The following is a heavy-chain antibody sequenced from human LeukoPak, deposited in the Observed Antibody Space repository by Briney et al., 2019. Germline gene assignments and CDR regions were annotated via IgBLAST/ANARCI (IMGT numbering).Heavy chain of an antibody. CDR3: AKGTGINHFHWFDP. D-gene: IGHD3/OR15-3a*01. CDR2: MRNKPNKYAT. J-gene: IGHJ5*02. Sequence: GGSLKLSCAASGFTFSGSGFHWVRQASGKGLEWVGHMRNKPNKYATAYTASVRGRFTISRDDSKNTAYLQMNSLRADDTALYYCAKGTGINHFHWFDPWGQGTLVTVSS. CDR1: GFTFSGSG. V-gene: IGHV3-73*01.